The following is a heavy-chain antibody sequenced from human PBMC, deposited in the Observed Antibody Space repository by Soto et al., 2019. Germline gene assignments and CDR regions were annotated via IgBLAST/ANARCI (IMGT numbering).Heavy chain of an antibody. CDR3: AEDEDDYRKGDY. D-gene: IGHD4-4*01. Sequence: QVQLVQSGAEVKKPGSSVKVSCKASGGTFSSYAISWVRQAPGQGLEWMGGIIPIFGTANYAQNFQGSDTISADEAPSRSYREMTGPRSEDTAVYYWAEDEDDYRKGDYCGQGTLVTVAS. CDR2: IIPIFGTA. J-gene: IGHJ4*02. V-gene: IGHV1-69*12. CDR1: GGTFSSYA.